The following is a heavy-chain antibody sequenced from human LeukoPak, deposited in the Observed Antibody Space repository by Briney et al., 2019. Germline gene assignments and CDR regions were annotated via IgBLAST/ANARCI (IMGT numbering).Heavy chain of an antibody. D-gene: IGHD5-12*01. Sequence: GGSLRLSCAASGFTFSSYAMHWVRQAPGKGLVWVSRINSDGSSTTYADSVKGRFTISRANANNTLYLQIHSLRAEDTAVYYCARRDSGYDNRAFDIWGQGTMVIVSS. J-gene: IGHJ3*02. CDR3: ARRDSGYDNRAFDI. CDR1: GFTFSSYA. V-gene: IGHV3-74*03. CDR2: INSDGSST.